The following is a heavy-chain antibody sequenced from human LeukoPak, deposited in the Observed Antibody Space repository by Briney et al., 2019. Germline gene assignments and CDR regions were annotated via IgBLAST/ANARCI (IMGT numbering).Heavy chain of an antibody. D-gene: IGHD1-26*01. CDR3: ARNPGGSYYFDY. J-gene: IGHJ4*02. Sequence: KPSETLSLTCAVSGYSISSGYYWGWIRQRPGKGLEWIGSIYHSGSTYYNPSLKSRVTISVDTSKNQFSLKLSSVTAADTAVYYCARNPGGSYYFDYWGQGTLVTVSS. CDR1: GYSISSGYY. V-gene: IGHV4-38-2*01. CDR2: IYHSGST.